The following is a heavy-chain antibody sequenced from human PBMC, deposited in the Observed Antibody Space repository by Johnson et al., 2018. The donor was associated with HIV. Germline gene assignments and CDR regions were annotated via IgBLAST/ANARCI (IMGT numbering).Heavy chain of an antibody. D-gene: IGHD1-1*01. CDR1: GLIFDDYA. J-gene: IGHJ3*02. CDR3: ARDAGIGGIQLSRPDAFDI. V-gene: IGHV3-30*04. CDR2: ISYDGSNK. Sequence: GEAGGGGGGKGGGGRREGAEGGLIFDDYAMSWVRQVPGKGLEWVAVISYDGSNKYYADSVKGRFTISRDNSKNTLYLQMNSLRAEDTAGYYGARDAGIGGIQLSRPDAFDIWGQGTMVTVSA.